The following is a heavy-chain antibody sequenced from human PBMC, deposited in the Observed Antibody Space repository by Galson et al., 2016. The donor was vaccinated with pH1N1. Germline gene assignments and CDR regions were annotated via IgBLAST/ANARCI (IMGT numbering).Heavy chain of an antibody. CDR1: GFSLSTFGVR. Sequence: PALVKPTQTLKLTCTFSGFSLSTFGVRVSWIRQSPGKALEWLARIDWDDEKFYSQSLKTRLTISKDTSKDQVVLTMTNMDPVDTGTYYCARMGVASGGRYYYGMDVWGQGTTVTVPS. CDR2: IDWDDEK. D-gene: IGHD3-10*01. J-gene: IGHJ6*02. V-gene: IGHV2-70*04. CDR3: ARMGVASGGRYYYGMDV.